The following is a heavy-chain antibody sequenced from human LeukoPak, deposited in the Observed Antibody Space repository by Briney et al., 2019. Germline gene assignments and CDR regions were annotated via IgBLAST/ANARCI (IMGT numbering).Heavy chain of an antibody. CDR2: INPNSGGT. J-gene: IGHJ6*02. V-gene: IGHV1-2*02. Sequence: ASVKVSCKASGYTFTGYYMHWVRQAPGQGLEWMGWINPNSGGTNYAQKFQGRVTMTRDTSISTAYMELSRLRSDDTAVYYCAGAYRLGYSSGWYYYYGMDVWGQGTTVTVSS. D-gene: IGHD6-19*01. CDR1: GYTFTGYY. CDR3: AGAYRLGYSSGWYYYYGMDV.